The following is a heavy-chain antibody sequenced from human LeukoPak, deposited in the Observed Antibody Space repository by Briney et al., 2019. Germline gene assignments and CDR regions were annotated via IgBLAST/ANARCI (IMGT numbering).Heavy chain of an antibody. CDR2: IYYSGST. CDR1: GGSISSSSYY. J-gene: IGHJ4*02. CDR3: ARRVGSSVHLDY. V-gene: IGHV4-39*01. D-gene: IGHD6-6*01. Sequence: SETLSLTYTVSGGSISSSSYYWGWIRRPPGKGLEWIGSIYYSGSTYYNPSLKSRVTISVDTSKNQFSLKLSSVTAADTAVYYCARRVGSSVHLDYWGQGTLVTVSS.